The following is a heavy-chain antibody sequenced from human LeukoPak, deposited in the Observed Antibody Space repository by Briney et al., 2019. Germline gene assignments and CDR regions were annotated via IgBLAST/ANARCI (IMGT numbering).Heavy chain of an antibody. D-gene: IGHD3-22*01. V-gene: IGHV4-59*01. CDR3: ARSYDGRGYYYYGMDV. J-gene: IGHJ6*02. CDR2: IYYSGST. CDR1: GRSINSYY. Sequence: SETLSLTCSVSGRSINSYYGSWLRQPPGKGLVWIGYIYYSGSTHHNPSLKSRVTISVDTSKNQFSLKLSSVTAADTAVYYCARSYDGRGYYYYGMDVWGQGTTVTVSS.